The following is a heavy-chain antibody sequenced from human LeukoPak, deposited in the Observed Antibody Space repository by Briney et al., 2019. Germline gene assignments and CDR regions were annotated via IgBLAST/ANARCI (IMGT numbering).Heavy chain of an antibody. V-gene: IGHV3-74*01. CDR3: ARDDPRVGLH. CDR1: GFTFSSYW. Sequence: GGSLRLSCAASGFTFSSYWMHWVRQAPGKGLVWVSRINCDGSSTSYADSVKGRYTISRDNAKNTLYLQMNSLRAEDTAVYYCARDDPRVGLHWGQGTLVTVSS. CDR2: INCDGSST. J-gene: IGHJ4*02. D-gene: IGHD5-12*01.